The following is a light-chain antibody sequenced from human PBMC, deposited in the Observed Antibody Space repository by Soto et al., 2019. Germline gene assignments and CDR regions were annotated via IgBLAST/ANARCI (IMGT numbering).Light chain of an antibody. CDR3: QQYDNLPLT. Sequence: DIQMTQSPSSLSASVGDRVTITCQASQDISNYLNWYQQKPGKAPKLLIYDASNLETGVPSRFSGSGSGTDFTFTISSLQPEDIATYYCQQYDNLPLTFGGGNKVDIK. CDR1: QDISNY. V-gene: IGKV1-33*01. CDR2: DAS. J-gene: IGKJ4*01.